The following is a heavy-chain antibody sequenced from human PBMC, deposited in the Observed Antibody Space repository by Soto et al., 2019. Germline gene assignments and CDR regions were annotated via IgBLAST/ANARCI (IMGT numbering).Heavy chain of an antibody. V-gene: IGHV4-59*02. D-gene: IGHD3-3*01. Sequence: PSETLSLTCTVSGASVTTTYWSWIRQPPGKGLEWIGYVYHTGRTSYNPSLKSRVSISMDTSKNQFSLNLDSVTAADTAVYFCARDFAYFDSWGQGTLVTVSS. CDR1: GASVTTTY. CDR2: VYHTGRT. CDR3: ARDFAYFDS. J-gene: IGHJ4*02.